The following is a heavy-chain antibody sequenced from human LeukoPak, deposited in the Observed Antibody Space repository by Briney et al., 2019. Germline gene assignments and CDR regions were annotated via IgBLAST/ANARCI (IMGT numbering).Heavy chain of an antibody. Sequence: SGGSLRLSCAASGFTFSSYEMNWVRQAPGKGLEWVSYISGSDSTIYYADSVKGRFTISRDNAKNSLYLQMDSLRAEDTAVYYCARGVNYYRSGSYFRDWFDPWGQGTLVTVSS. CDR3: ARGVNYYRSGSYFRDWFDP. V-gene: IGHV3-48*03. CDR2: ISGSDSTI. CDR1: GFTFSSYE. J-gene: IGHJ5*02. D-gene: IGHD3-10*01.